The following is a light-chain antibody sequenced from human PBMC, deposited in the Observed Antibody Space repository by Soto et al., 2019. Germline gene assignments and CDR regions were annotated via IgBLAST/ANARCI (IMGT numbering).Light chain of an antibody. Sequence: QSVLTQPPSASGTPGQRVTISCSGSSPNIGTNYVYWYQQLPGTAPKLLIYRNNQRPSGVPDGFSGSKSGTSASLAISGLRSEDEADYYCATWDDSLSGYVFGTGTKLTVL. J-gene: IGLJ1*01. V-gene: IGLV1-47*01. CDR2: RNN. CDR3: ATWDDSLSGYV. CDR1: SPNIGTNY.